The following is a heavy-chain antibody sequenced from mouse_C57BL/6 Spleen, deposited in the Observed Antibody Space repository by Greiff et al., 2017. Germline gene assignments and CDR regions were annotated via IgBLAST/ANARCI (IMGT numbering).Heavy chain of an antibody. CDR1: GYTFTSYW. CDR3: ARNPQTSNAYSNYEGGYWYFDV. CDR2: IDPSDSYT. V-gene: IGHV1-50*01. D-gene: IGHD2-5*01. Sequence: QVQLQQPGAELVKPGASVKLSCKASGYTFTSYWMQWVKQRPGQGLEWIGEIDPSDSYTNYNQKFKGKATLTVDTSSSTAYMQLSSLTSEDSAVYYCARNPQTSNAYSNYEGGYWYFDVWGTGTTVTVSS. J-gene: IGHJ1*03.